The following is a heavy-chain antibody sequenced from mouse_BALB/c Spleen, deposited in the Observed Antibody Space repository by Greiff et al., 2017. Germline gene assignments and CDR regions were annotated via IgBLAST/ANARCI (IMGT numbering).Heavy chain of an antibody. CDR3: ARTWLLRGAWFAD. CDR1: GYTFTSYW. V-gene: IGHV1-69*02. D-gene: IGHD2-3*01. J-gene: IGHJ3*01. CDR2: IDPSDSYT. Sequence: QVQLQQPGAELVKPGASVKLSCKASGYTFTSYWMHWVKQRPGQGLEWIGEIDPSDSYTNYNQKFKGKATLTVDKSSSTAYMQLSSLTSEDSAVYYCARTWLLRGAWFADWGQGTLVTVSA.